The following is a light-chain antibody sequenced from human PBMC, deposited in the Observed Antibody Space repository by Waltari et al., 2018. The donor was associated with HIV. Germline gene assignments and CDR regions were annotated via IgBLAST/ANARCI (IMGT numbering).Light chain of an antibody. CDR3: CPFVGSDTFHVV. V-gene: IGLV2-23*02. CDR2: DVA. J-gene: IGLJ2*01. CDR1: SNDIGSYNY. Sequence: QSALTQPASVSGSPGQSITISCTGTSNDIGSYNYVSWYQQHPGRAPKLLIYDVAKRPSGVSSRFSGSRSGNTASLTISGLQAEDEADYYCCPFVGSDTFHVVFGGGTKLTVL.